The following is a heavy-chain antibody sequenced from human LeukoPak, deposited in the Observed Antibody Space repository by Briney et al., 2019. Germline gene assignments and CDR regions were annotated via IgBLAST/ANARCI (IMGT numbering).Heavy chain of an antibody. CDR3: ARDLTRYYDSSGYYPWDY. D-gene: IGHD3-22*01. Sequence: GGSLRLSCAASGFTFSSYAMSWVRQAPGKGLEWVSSIGGSGGSTYYADSVKGRFTISRDNSKKTLDLQMNSLRAEDTAVYYCARDLTRYYDSSGYYPWDYWGQGTLVTVSS. J-gene: IGHJ4*02. CDR2: IGGSGGST. CDR1: GFTFSSYA. V-gene: IGHV3-23*01.